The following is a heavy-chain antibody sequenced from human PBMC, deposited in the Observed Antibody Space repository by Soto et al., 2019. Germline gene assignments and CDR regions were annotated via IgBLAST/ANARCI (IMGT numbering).Heavy chain of an antibody. CDR2: ITPIGST. Sequence: SETLSLTCGVSGGSLSGHYWSWIRQPPGKGLEWIGEITPIGSTTYNPSLKSRLSILLDMSKNQFSLNLTSVSAADTAVYYCARGGITLAWNYYYYSMDVWGQGTTVTVSS. CDR3: ARGGITLAWNYYYYSMDV. CDR1: GGSLSGHY. D-gene: IGHD3-10*01. J-gene: IGHJ6*02. V-gene: IGHV4-34*01.